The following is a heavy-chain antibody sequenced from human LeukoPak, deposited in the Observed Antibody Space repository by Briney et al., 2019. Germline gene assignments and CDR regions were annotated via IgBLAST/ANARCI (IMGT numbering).Heavy chain of an antibody. J-gene: IGHJ6*02. V-gene: IGHV3-74*01. CDR1: GFTFSSYW. CDR2: INGDGIST. Sequence: GGSLRLSCAASGFTFSSYWMHWVRQAPGKGLVWVSRINGDGISTTYADSVKGRFTISRDNAKNTLYLQMNSLRAEDTAVYYCARDHEYQLLLGPATPNYYYGMDVWGQGTTVTVSS. D-gene: IGHD2-2*01. CDR3: ARDHEYQLLLGPATPNYYYGMDV.